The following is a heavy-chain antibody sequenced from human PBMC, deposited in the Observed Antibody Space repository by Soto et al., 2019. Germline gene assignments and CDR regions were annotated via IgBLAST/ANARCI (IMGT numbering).Heavy chain of an antibody. CDR1: GDFISSDY. D-gene: IGHD4-4*01. Sequence: SETLSLTCSVSGDFISSDYWSWIRQPPGKGLEWIGYMYYTGTTNYNPSLRSRVTISVDTSKNQFSLKLSSVTAADTAVYYCARVPTPWGQGTLVTVSS. J-gene: IGHJ5*02. CDR2: MYYTGTT. V-gene: IGHV4-59*12. CDR3: ARVPTP.